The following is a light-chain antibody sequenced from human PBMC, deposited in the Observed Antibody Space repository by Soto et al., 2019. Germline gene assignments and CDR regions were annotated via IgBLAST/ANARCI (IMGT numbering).Light chain of an antibody. Sequence: DIQVTQSPPTLSASVADRVTITCRASQSTSSYLAWYQQKPGKAPKLLIYQASSLENGVPSRFSGSGSGTEFSLTISSLQPDDFATYYCQQYSSHSTFGQGTKVDIK. V-gene: IGKV1-5*03. CDR2: QAS. J-gene: IGKJ1*01. CDR3: QQYSSHST. CDR1: QSTSSY.